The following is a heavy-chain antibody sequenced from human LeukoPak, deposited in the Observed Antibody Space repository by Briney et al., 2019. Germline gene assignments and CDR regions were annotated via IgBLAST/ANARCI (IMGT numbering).Heavy chain of an antibody. CDR2: IYYSGST. D-gene: IGHD3-10*01. CDR1: GGSISSSSYY. Sequence: SETLSLTCTVSGGSISSSSYYWGWIRQPPGKGLEWIGSIYYSGSTYYNPSLKSRVTISVDTSKNQFSLKLSSVTAADTAVYYCAIIRGAFDYWGQGTLVTVSS. CDR3: AIIRGAFDY. V-gene: IGHV4-39*07. J-gene: IGHJ4*02.